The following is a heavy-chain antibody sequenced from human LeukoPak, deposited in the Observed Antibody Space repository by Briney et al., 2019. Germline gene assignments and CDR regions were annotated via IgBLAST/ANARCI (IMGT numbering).Heavy chain of an antibody. CDR3: AKDGNSGSYFWYYYYYMDV. CDR2: IRYDGSNK. D-gene: IGHD1-26*01. J-gene: IGHJ6*03. V-gene: IGHV3-30*02. CDR1: GFTFSSYG. Sequence: GGPLRLSCAASGFTFSSYGMHWVRQAPGKGLEWVAFIRYDGSNKYYADSVKGRFTISRDNSKNTLYLQMNSLRAEDTAVYYCAKDGNSGSYFWYYYYYMDVWGKGTTVTISS.